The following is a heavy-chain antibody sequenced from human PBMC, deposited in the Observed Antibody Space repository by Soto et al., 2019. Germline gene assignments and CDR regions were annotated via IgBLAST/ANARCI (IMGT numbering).Heavy chain of an antibody. CDR2: IKEDGSEE. CDR3: TTAISSPFCNVDY. V-gene: IGHV3-7*01. D-gene: IGHD3-3*01. CDR1: GFTFSTYW. J-gene: IGHJ4*02. Sequence: EVQLVQSGGDLVQPGGSLRLSCVASGFTFSTYWMTWVRQAPGMGLEWVAGIKEDGSEEVYVDSVKGRFSISRDNAKTSLYLQLNSLRAEDTAVYYCTTAISSPFCNVDYWGQGSVVTVSS.